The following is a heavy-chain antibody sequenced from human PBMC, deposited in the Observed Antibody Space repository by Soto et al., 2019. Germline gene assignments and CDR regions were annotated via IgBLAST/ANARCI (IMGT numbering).Heavy chain of an antibody. Sequence: GASVKVSCKASGYTFTSYAMHWVRQAPGQRLEWMGWINAGNGNTKYSQKFQGRVTITRDTSASTAYMELSSLRSEDTAVYYCARSQSSGWYTLGYWGQGTLVTVSS. J-gene: IGHJ4*02. CDR2: INAGNGNT. D-gene: IGHD6-19*01. CDR1: GYTFTSYA. V-gene: IGHV1-3*01. CDR3: ARSQSSGWYTLGY.